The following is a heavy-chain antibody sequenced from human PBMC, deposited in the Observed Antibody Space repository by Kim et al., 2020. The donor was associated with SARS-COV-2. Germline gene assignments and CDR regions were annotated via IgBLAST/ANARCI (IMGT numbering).Heavy chain of an antibody. V-gene: IGHV1-46*01. CDR3: MKEASRLKDFDF. J-gene: IGHJ4*02. Sequence: YAQKFQGRVTMTRDTSANTVYMEVSSLRSEDTAIYYCMKEASRLKDFDFWGQGTLVIVSS.